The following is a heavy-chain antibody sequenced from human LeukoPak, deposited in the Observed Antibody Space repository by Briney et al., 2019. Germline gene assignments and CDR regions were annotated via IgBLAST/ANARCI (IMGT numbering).Heavy chain of an antibody. V-gene: IGHV3-23*01. Sequence: PGGSLRLSCVASGFTFSNQAMTWVRQTPGKGLEWVSTISVTGDRTYYADSVKGRFTVSRDNSKNTLYVQMNSLRAEDTAVYYCANGEEWFGELRFDYWGQGTLITVSS. CDR2: ISVTGDRT. CDR3: ANGEEWFGELRFDY. CDR1: GFTFSNQA. J-gene: IGHJ4*02. D-gene: IGHD3-10*01.